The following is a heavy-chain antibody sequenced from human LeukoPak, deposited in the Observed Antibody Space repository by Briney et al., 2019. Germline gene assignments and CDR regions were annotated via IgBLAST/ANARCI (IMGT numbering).Heavy chain of an antibody. CDR2: IRYDGSNE. V-gene: IGHV3-30*02. CDR1: GFTFSRNG. D-gene: IGHD2-8*02. J-gene: IGHJ4*02. Sequence: GGSLRLSCAASGFTFSRNGMQWVRQAPGKGLEWVAFIRYDGSNEYYADSVKGRVTISRDNSKNTLYLEMNSLRAEDTAVYYCARGSGGLDYWGQGTLVTVSS. CDR3: ARGSGGLDY.